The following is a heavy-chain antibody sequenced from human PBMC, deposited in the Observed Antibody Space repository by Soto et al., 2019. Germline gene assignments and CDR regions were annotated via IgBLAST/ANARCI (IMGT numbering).Heavy chain of an antibody. V-gene: IGHV1-3*01. Sequence: GASVKVSCKASGYTFTSYAMHCVRQAPGQRLEWMGWINAGNGNTKYSQKFQGRVTITRDTSASTAYMELSSLRVEDTAVYSCAKDLPAYYDFRSGYSGFGYWGLGTLVTVSS. D-gene: IGHD3-3*01. CDR2: INAGNGNT. CDR1: GYTFTSYA. CDR3: AKDLPAYYDFRSGYSGFGY. J-gene: IGHJ4*02.